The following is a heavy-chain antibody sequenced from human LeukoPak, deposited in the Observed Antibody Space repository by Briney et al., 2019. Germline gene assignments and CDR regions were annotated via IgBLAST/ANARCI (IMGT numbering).Heavy chain of an antibody. J-gene: IGHJ6*02. CDR1: GFTFSSYG. CDR3: AKDPTVNTRYYYYGMDV. CDR2: ISYDGSNK. D-gene: IGHD4-17*01. V-gene: IGHV3-30*18. Sequence: QTGGSLRLSCAASGFTFSSYGMHWVRQASGKGLEWVAVISYDGSNKYYADSVKGRFTISRDNSKNTLYLQMNSLRAEDTAVYYCAKDPTVNTRYYYYGMDVWGQGTTVTVSS.